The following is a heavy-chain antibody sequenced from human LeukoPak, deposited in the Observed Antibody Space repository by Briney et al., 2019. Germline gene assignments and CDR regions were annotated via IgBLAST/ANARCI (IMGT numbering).Heavy chain of an antibody. CDR1: GYTFTGYY. Sequence: GASVKVSCKASGYTFTGYYMHWVRQAPGQGLEWMGWINPNSGGTNYAQKFQGRVTMTRDTSISTAYMELSRLRSDDTAVYYCASDGVPPQIAAAATQGFDYWGQGTLVTVSS. CDR2: INPNSGGT. V-gene: IGHV1-2*02. D-gene: IGHD6-13*01. CDR3: ASDGVPPQIAAAATQGFDY. J-gene: IGHJ4*02.